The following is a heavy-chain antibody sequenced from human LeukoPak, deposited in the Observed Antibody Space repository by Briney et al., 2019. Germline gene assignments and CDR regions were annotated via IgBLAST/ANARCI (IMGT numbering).Heavy chain of an antibody. D-gene: IGHD3-16*01. V-gene: IGHV3-7*01. CDR1: GLTFNKYW. J-gene: IGHJ6*03. CDR3: AKDPESDYVWGSYSWWRGPGIYYMDV. CDR2: IKQDGSEK. Sequence: GGSLRLSCEASGLTFNKYWMTWVRQAPGKGLEWVANIKQDGSEKNYVDSVKGRFTISRDNAKNSLSLRMNSLSAEDTAVYYCAKDPESDYVWGSYSWWRGPGIYYMDVWGKGTTVTISS.